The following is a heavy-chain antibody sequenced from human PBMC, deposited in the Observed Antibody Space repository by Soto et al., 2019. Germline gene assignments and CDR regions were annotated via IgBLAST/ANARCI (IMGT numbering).Heavy chain of an antibody. D-gene: IGHD6-13*01. CDR1: GFTFSDHF. CDR3: ARGAAAGTDFYYYGMDV. CDR2: AGDKANAYTT. J-gene: IGHJ6*02. V-gene: IGHV3-72*01. Sequence: EVQLVESGGGLAQPGGSLRLSCAASGFTFSDHFMDWVRQAPGKGLEWVGRAGDKANAYTTQYAASVKGRFTISRDDSKNSLYLQMNSMKTEDTAVYYCARGAAAGTDFYYYGMDVWGQGTTVTVSS.